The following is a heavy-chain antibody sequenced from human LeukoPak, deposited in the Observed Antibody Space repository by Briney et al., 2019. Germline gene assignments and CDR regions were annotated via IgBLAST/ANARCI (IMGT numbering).Heavy chain of an antibody. CDR2: IYYSGST. J-gene: IGHJ4*02. CDR3: TNLKAHDDFDD. V-gene: IGHV4-59*08. D-gene: IGHD3-16*01. Sequence: PPETLSPTCPVSGGSIGSYYWSSIRQPPGKGLQWIGYIYYSGSTKYNPSLKSRVTISVDTYKNQLSLKLTSVTAADTAVYYCTNLKAHDDFDDWGQGTLVTVSS. CDR1: GGSIGSYY.